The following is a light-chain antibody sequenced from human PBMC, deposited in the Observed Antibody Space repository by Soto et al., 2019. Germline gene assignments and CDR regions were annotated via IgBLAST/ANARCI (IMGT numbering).Light chain of an antibody. CDR2: AAS. J-gene: IGKJ2*01. CDR3: QQLSYYPRT. Sequence: IQMTQSPSSLSATVGDRVTITCRASRDVSSYLVWYQQKPGKAPELLIYAASTLQSGVPLRFSGSGSGTEFTLTIRSLQPEDFATYYCQQLSYYPRTFGQGTKLEI. V-gene: IGKV1-9*01. CDR1: RDVSSY.